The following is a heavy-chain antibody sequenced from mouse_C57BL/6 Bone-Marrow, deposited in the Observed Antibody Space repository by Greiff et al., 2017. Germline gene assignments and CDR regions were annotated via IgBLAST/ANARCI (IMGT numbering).Heavy chain of an antibody. Sequence: VKVVESGPELVKPGASVKLSCKASGYTFTSYDINWVKQRPGQGLEWIGWIYPRDGSTKYNEKFKGKATLTVDTSSSTAYMELHSLTSEDSAVYFCARLEFDGSSGDWCFDVWGTGTTVTVSS. CDR1: GYTFTSYD. V-gene: IGHV1-85*01. D-gene: IGHD1-1*01. CDR2: IYPRDGST. CDR3: ARLEFDGSSGDWCFDV. J-gene: IGHJ1*03.